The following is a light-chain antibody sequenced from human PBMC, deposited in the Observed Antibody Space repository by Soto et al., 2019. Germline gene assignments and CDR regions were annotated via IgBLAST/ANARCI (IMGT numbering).Light chain of an antibody. V-gene: IGKV3-20*01. J-gene: IGKJ1*01. Sequence: EIVLTQSPATLSLSPGERATLSCRASQTVTNCYLAWYQHRAGQAPRLLIYGASSRATGIPDKFTGSGSGTDFTLTSRRLEPEDVSLYYCQQYWLSPWTFGQGTKVEIK. CDR3: QQYWLSPWT. CDR2: GAS. CDR1: QTVTNCY.